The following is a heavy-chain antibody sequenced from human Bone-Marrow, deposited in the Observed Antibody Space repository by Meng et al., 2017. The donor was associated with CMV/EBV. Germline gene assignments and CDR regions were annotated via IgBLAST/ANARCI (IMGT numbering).Heavy chain of an antibody. D-gene: IGHD2-2*01. CDR3: ARGGYFCTSTTCYFDY. Sequence: SETLSLTCTVPGGSISSYYWSWIRQPPGKGLEWIGYIYYSGSTNYNPSLKSRVTISVDTSKNQFSLKLSSVTAADTAVYYCARGGYFCTSTTCYFDYWGQGTLVTVSS. J-gene: IGHJ4*02. CDR1: GGSISSYY. V-gene: IGHV4-59*01. CDR2: IYYSGST.